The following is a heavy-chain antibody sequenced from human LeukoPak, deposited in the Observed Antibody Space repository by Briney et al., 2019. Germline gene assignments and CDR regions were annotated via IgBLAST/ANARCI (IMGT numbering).Heavy chain of an antibody. CDR1: GGSFSGYH. D-gene: IGHD2/OR15-2a*01. V-gene: IGHV4-34*01. Sequence: ASETLSLTCAVYGGSFSGYHWSWIGQPPGKGLEWIGEINHSGSTNYNPSLKSRVTISLDTSKNQFSLKLTSVTAADTAVYYCVLSRGLNSKPDYWGQGILVTVSS. CDR3: VLSRGLNSKPDY. CDR2: INHSGST. J-gene: IGHJ4*02.